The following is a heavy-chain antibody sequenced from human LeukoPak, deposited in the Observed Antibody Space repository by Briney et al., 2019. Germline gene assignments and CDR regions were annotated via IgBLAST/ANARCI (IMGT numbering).Heavy chain of an antibody. D-gene: IGHD5-18*01. CDR2: MNPNSGNT. CDR1: GNTFTSYD. V-gene: IGHV1-8*03. J-gene: IGHJ6*03. CDR3: ARDNYLVGYSYGTYYYYMDV. Sequence: ASVKVSCKASGNTFTSYDINWVRQATGQGLEWMGWMNPNSGNTGYAQKFQGRVTITRNTSISTAYMELSSLRSEDTAVYYCARDNYLVGYSYGTYYYYMDVWGKGTTVTVSS.